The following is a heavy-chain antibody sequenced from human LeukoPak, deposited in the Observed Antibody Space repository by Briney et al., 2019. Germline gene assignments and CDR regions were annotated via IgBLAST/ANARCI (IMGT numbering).Heavy chain of an antibody. CDR1: GGSISSYY. D-gene: IGHD1-1*01. V-gene: IGHV4-4*09. CDR2: IYTSGST. CDR3: ARHVGTTGAFDI. Sequence: SEPLSLTCTVSGGSISSYYWSWIRQPPGKGLEWIGYIYTSGSTNYNPSLKSRVTISVDTSKNQFSLKLSSVTAADTAVYYCARHVGTTGAFDIWGQGTMVTVSS. J-gene: IGHJ3*02.